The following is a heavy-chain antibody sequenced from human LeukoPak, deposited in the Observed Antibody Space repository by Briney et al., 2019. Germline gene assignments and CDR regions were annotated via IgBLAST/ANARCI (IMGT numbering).Heavy chain of an antibody. Sequence: GGSLRLSCAASGFTVSSNYMSSVRQAPGKGLERVSAIYSGGSTYYPDSVKGRFTIYRDNAKNTLYLQMDSLRAEDTAVYYCARETGRYDYGLFDYWGQGTLVTVSS. D-gene: IGHD4-17*01. CDR2: IYSGGST. CDR3: ARETGRYDYGLFDY. J-gene: IGHJ4*02. CDR1: GFTVSSNY. V-gene: IGHV3-66*02.